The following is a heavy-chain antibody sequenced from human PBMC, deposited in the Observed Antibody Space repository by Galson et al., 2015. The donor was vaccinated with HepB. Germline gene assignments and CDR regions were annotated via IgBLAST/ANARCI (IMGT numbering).Heavy chain of an antibody. J-gene: IGHJ5*02. Sequence: SLRLSCAASGFTFSSYGMAWVRQPTGMGPEWVSSISGSGDYTYYADSVKGRFTISRDNFKSTLYLQLSSLRAEDTAVYYCAKDIRAYEREWSGWFDPWGQGTLVTVSS. D-gene: IGHD3-3*01. CDR1: GFTFSSYG. V-gene: IGHV3-23*01. CDR2: ISGSGDYT. CDR3: AKDIRAYEREWSGWFDP.